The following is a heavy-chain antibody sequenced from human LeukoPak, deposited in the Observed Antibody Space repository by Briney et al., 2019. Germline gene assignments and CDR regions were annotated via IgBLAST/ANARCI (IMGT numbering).Heavy chain of an antibody. J-gene: IGHJ4*02. CDR3: ATGSPRGRITMVRVMSY. CDR2: ISSSSSYI. CDR1: GXTFSSYS. D-gene: IGHD3-10*01. V-gene: IGHV3-21*01. Sequence: PGGSLRLSCAASGXTFSSYSMNWVRQAPGKGLEWVSSISSSSSYIYYADSVKGRFTISRDNAKNSLYLQMNSLRAEDTAVYYCATGSPRGRITMVRVMSYWGQGTLVTVSS.